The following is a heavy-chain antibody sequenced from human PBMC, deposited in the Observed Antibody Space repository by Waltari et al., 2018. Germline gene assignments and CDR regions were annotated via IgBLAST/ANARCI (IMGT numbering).Heavy chain of an antibody. J-gene: IGHJ4*02. D-gene: IGHD5-12*01. CDR2: ISSSGSTI. Sequence: EVQLVESGGGLVQRGGSLRLSCAASGFTFSCFGMNWVRQAPGRGLEWVSYISSSGSTIYYADSVKGRFTISRDNAKNSLYLQMNSLRAEDTAVYYCARDGRYSGYGDYWGQGTLVTVSS. CDR1: GFTFSCFG. V-gene: IGHV3-48*03. CDR3: ARDGRYSGYGDY.